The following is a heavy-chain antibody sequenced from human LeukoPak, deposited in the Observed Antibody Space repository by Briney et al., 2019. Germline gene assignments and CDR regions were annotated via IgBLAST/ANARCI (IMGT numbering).Heavy chain of an antibody. J-gene: IGHJ4*02. CDR1: EFTFSNYN. V-gene: IGHV3-21*01. D-gene: IGHD2-15*01. CDR3: ARDPGGHFDY. Sequence: KTGGSLRLSCAASEFTFSNYNMNWVRQAPGKWLEWVSSISSDSNYIYYADSVKGRFTISRDNAKNSLYLQMNSLRAEDTAVYYCARDPGGHFDYWGQGTLVTVSS. CDR2: ISSDSNYI.